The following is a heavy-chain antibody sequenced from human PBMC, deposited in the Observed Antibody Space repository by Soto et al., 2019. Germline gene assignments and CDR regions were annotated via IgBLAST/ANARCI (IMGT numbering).Heavy chain of an antibody. Sequence: SETLSLTCTVSGGSISSSSYYWGWIRQPPGKGLEWIGSIYYSGSTYYNPSLKSRVTISVDTSKNQFSLKLSSVTAADTAVYYCARSHRRYCSGGSCYSYYYYYMDVWGKGTTVTVSS. CDR2: IYYSGST. V-gene: IGHV4-39*07. J-gene: IGHJ6*03. D-gene: IGHD2-15*01. CDR1: GGSISSSSYY. CDR3: ARSHRRYCSGGSCYSYYYYYMDV.